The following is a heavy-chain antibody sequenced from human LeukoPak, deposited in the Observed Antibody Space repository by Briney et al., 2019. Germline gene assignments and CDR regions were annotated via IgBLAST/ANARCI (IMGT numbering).Heavy chain of an antibody. J-gene: IGHJ4*02. CDR3: VKDRSIAAPNNDFFDS. V-gene: IGHV3-64D*06. CDR2: IRSNGATT. D-gene: IGHD6-6*01. CDR1: GFTFNRFY. Sequence: GGALRLSCSASGFTFNRFYLHWVRQARGKGLEFVSHIRSNGATTYYADSVKGRFTISRDNSKNTLYLQMSSLRADDTAVYYCVKDRSIAAPNNDFFDSWGQGALVTVSS.